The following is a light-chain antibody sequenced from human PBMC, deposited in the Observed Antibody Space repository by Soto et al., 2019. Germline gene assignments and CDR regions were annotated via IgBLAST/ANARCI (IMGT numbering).Light chain of an antibody. J-gene: IGLJ2*01. CDR1: SSDVGDYNY. V-gene: IGLV2-8*01. CDR3: SSYAGNNNLV. CDR2: EVS. Sequence: QSALTQHPSASGSPGQSVTISCTGTSSDVGDYNYVSWYQQHPGKAPTLMIYEVSKRPSGVPDRFSGSKSGNTASLTVSGLQPEDEADYYCSSYAGNNNLVFGGGTKLTVL.